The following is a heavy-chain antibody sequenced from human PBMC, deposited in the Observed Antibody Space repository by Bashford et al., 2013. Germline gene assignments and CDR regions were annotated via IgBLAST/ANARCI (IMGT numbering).Heavy chain of an antibody. J-gene: IGHJ4*02. CDR3: AEGGVGYNTVFDY. D-gene: IGHD1-26*01. CDR2: IWYDGSRK. Sequence: VRQAPGKGLEWVAAIWYDGSRKYYAESVKGRFSISRDNSKNTLYLQMNSLRAEDTAVYYCAEGGVGYNTVFDYWAREPWSPSPQ. V-gene: IGHV3-33*01.